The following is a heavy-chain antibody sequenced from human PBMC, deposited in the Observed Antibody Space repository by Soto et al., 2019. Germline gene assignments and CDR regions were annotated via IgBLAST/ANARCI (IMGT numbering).Heavy chain of an antibody. Sequence: QVQLVESGGGVVQPGRSLRLSCAASGFTFSSYAMHWVRQAPGKGLDWMAVIWNDGGNKYYADSVQGRFTISRDNSKNTLYLQMNSLRAEDTALYYCARAYDFWSGIDYWGQGILVNVSS. J-gene: IGHJ4*02. CDR3: ARAYDFWSGIDY. CDR1: GFTFSSYA. D-gene: IGHD3-3*01. V-gene: IGHV3-33*01. CDR2: IWNDGGNK.